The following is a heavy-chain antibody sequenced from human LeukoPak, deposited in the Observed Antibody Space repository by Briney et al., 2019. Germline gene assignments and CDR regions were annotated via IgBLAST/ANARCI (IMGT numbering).Heavy chain of an antibody. V-gene: IGHV4-39*07. J-gene: IGHJ4*02. CDR3: ARTTWIHTFEFDF. CDR1: GGSISSSSYY. CDR2: IYHSGST. Sequence: SETLSLTCTVSGGSISSSSYYWGWIRQPPRKGLEWIGSIYHSGSTYYNPSLKSRVTISVDTSKNQLSLKLSSVTAADTAVYYCARTTWIHTFEFDFWGQGTLVTVSS. D-gene: IGHD5-12*01.